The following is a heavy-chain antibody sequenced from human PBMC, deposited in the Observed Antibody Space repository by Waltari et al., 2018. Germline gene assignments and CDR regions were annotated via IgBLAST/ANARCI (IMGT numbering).Heavy chain of an antibody. CDR1: GFTFSSYA. V-gene: IGHV3-30-3*01. CDR3: ARDQWELHYFDY. Sequence: QVQLVESGGGVVQPGRSLRLSCAASGFTFSSYAMHWVRQAPGKGLEWGAVISYDGSNKYYADSVKGRFTIARDNSKNTLYLQMNSLRAEDTAVYYCARDQWELHYFDYWGQGTLVTVSS. CDR2: ISYDGSNK. J-gene: IGHJ4*02. D-gene: IGHD1-26*01.